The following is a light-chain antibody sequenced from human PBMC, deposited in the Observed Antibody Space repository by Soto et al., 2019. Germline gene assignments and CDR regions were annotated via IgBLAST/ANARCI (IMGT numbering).Light chain of an antibody. J-gene: IGKJ3*01. Sequence: DIQMTQSPSSLSASVGDRVTITCRASQSISNYLNWYQQKPGKAPKLLIYAASSLQSGVPSRFSVSGSGTYFTLTISSLQPEDFATYSCQQSYTTLFSFGPGTNVDI. CDR3: QQSYTTLFS. CDR1: QSISNY. CDR2: AAS. V-gene: IGKV1-39*01.